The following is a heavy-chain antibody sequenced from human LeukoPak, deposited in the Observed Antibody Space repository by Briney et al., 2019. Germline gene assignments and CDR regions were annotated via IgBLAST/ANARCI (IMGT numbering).Heavy chain of an antibody. CDR1: GFTFSNYS. D-gene: IGHD4-17*01. CDR2: ISSSSSYI. CDR3: ARLTTMTTTGGPFDY. Sequence: GGSLRLSCAASGFTFSNYSMNWVRQAPGKGLEWVSSISSSSSYIYYADSLKGRFTISRDNAKNSLYLQMNSLRAEDTAVYYCARLTTMTTTGGPFDYWGQGTLVTVSS. J-gene: IGHJ4*02. V-gene: IGHV3-21*01.